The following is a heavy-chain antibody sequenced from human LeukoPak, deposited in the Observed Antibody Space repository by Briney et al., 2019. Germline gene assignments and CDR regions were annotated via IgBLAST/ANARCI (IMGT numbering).Heavy chain of an antibody. D-gene: IGHD3-16*01. CDR1: GGSISSGDYY. Sequence: PSETLSLTCTVSGGSISSGDYYWSWIRQPPGKGLEWIGYIYYSGSTYYNPSLKSRVTISVDTSKNQFSLKLSSVTAADTAVYYCARAVWGTISYYFDYWGQGTLVTVSS. J-gene: IGHJ4*02. CDR2: IYYSGST. V-gene: IGHV4-30-4*08. CDR3: ARAVWGTISYYFDY.